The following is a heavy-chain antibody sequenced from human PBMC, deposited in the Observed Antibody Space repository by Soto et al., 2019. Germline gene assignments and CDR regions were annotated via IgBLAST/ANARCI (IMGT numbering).Heavy chain of an antibody. V-gene: IGHV3-66*01. CDR2: IYTGGST. CDR1: GFTFSSYW. D-gene: IGHD2-21*01. Sequence: GGSLRLSCAASGFTFSSYWMHWVRQAPGKGLVWVSIIYTGGSTYYADSVKGRFTISRDNSKNTLYIQMNILRVDDTAVYYCVRELWGQSDPWGQGTLVTVSS. J-gene: IGHJ5*02. CDR3: VRELWGQSDP.